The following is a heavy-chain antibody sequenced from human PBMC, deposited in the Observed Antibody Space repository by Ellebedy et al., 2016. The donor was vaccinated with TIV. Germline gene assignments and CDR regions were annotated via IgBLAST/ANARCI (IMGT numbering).Heavy chain of an antibody. D-gene: IGHD3-10*01. CDR1: GFTFSNHV. Sequence: GESLKISCAASGFTFSNHVLHWVRQAPGTGLEWVALVWFDGSIQYYADSVRGRFSISGDNSKNTLFLKMNSLRAEDTAGYYCVREAGAFDIWGQGKMVTVSS. V-gene: IGHV3-33*01. CDR3: VREAGAFDI. J-gene: IGHJ3*02. CDR2: VWFDGSIQ.